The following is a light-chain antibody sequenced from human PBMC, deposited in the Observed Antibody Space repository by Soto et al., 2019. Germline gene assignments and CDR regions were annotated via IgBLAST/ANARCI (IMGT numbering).Light chain of an antibody. V-gene: IGLV1-44*01. CDR3: AAWEDSLTAHV. CDR1: SSNIGGRT. Sequence: HSVLTQPPSASGTPGQRVTISCSGSSSNIGGRTVNWYQQLPGTAPKLLIYNNNQRPSGVPDRFSGSKSGTSASLAITGLQSEDEADYYCAAWEDSLTAHVFGVGTKVTVL. J-gene: IGLJ1*01. CDR2: NNN.